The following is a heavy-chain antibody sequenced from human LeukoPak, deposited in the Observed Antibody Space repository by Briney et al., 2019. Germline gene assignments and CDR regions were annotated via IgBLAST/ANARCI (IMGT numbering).Heavy chain of an antibody. Sequence: SETLSLTCTVSGGSISSSSYYWGWIRQPPGKGLEWIGSIYYSGSTSYNPSLKSRVTISVVTSKNQFSLNLSSVTAADTAVYYCARVVAATQNFDYWGQGTLVTVSS. CDR3: ARVVAATQNFDY. V-gene: IGHV4-39*07. D-gene: IGHD2-15*01. CDR1: GGSISSSSYY. J-gene: IGHJ4*02. CDR2: IYYSGST.